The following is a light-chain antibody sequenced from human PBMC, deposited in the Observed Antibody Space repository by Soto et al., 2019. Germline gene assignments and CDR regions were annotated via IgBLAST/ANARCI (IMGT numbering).Light chain of an antibody. V-gene: IGKV3-20*01. J-gene: IGKJ1*01. Sequence: EIVMTQSPAPLSVSPGERATLSCRASQSVSSNLAWYQQKPGQAPRLLIYGASSRATGIPDRFSGSGSGTDCTLTISRLEPEDFAVYCCQQYGSAPRTFGQGTKVDIK. CDR1: QSVSSN. CDR3: QQYGSAPRT. CDR2: GAS.